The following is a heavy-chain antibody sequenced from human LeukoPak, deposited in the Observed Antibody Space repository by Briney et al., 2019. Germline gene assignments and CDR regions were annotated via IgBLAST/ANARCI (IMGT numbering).Heavy chain of an antibody. Sequence: GGSLRLSCAASGFTFSSYAMSWVRQAPGKGLEWVSAISGSGGSTYYADSVKGRFTISRDNSKNTLYLQMNSLRAEDTAVYYCAKDRVAAVPAASRIYYMDVWGKGTTVTVSS. CDR3: AKDRVAAVPAASRIYYMDV. CDR2: ISGSGGST. V-gene: IGHV3-23*01. D-gene: IGHD2-2*01. CDR1: GFTFSSYA. J-gene: IGHJ6*03.